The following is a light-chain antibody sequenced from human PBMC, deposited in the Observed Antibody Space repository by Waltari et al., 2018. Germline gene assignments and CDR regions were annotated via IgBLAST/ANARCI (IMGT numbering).Light chain of an antibody. V-gene: IGKV3-20*01. Sequence: EVVLTQSPGTLSLSPGERATLSCRASQRVGSDYLAWYQQKPGQSPRLLVSGASDRASGIPDRFIGSGSGTDFALLISRVESDDFAVYYCQQYGDTPYTFGQGTKLEIK. CDR2: GAS. CDR3: QQYGDTPYT. J-gene: IGKJ2*01. CDR1: QRVGSDY.